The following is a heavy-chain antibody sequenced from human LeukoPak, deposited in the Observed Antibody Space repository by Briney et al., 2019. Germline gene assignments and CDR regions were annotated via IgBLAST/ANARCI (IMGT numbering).Heavy chain of an antibody. CDR1: GFSLSTSGMC. J-gene: IGHJ4*02. Sequence: SGPTLVNPTQTLTLTCTFSGFSLSTSGMCVSWIRQPPGKALEWLARIDSDDDKYYSTSLNTRLTISKNTSKNHVVLTMTTMDPVDTATYYCARMMKGAVPDYWGQGTLVTVSS. D-gene: IGHD1-26*01. CDR3: ARMMKGAVPDY. V-gene: IGHV2-70*11. CDR2: IDSDDDK.